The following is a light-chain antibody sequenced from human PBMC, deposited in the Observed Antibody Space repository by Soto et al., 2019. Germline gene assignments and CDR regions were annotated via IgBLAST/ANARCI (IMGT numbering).Light chain of an antibody. J-gene: IGKJ4*01. CDR1: QSVSSGY. CDR2: GAS. Sequence: EIVLTQSPGTLSLSPGERATLSCRASQSVSSGYLAWYQQKPGQAPRLLIYGASSRATGIPDRFSGSGSGTDFTLTISGLEPEDFAVYYCQQYVTSPRTFGGGTKVEIK. V-gene: IGKV3-20*01. CDR3: QQYVTSPRT.